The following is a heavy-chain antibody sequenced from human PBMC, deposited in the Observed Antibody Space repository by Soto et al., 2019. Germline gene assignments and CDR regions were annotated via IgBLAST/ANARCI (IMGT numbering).Heavy chain of an antibody. Sequence: QVQLVQSGAEVKKPGASVKVSCKASGYIFTNYYIYWVRQAPGQGLEYIGIINPGGGATDYAQKFESRVTMTRDTSTSTVYMELSSLRYEDTAVYYSARGIVVVLILWFDSWGQGTLVTVSS. J-gene: IGHJ5*01. CDR2: INPGGGAT. CDR3: ARGIVVVLILWFDS. CDR1: GYIFTNYY. V-gene: IGHV1-46*01. D-gene: IGHD3-22*01.